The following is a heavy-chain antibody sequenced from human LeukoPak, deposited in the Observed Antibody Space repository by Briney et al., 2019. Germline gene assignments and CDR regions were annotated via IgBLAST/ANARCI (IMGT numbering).Heavy chain of an antibody. CDR2: IVVGSGNT. CDR3: AIARSYNWNNYYYYMDV. J-gene: IGHJ6*03. D-gene: IGHD1/OR15-1a*01. Sequence: ASVKVSCKASGFTFTSSAVQWVRQARGQRLEWIGWIVVGSGNTNYAQKFQERVTITRDMSTSTAYMELSSLRSEDTAVYYCAIARSYNWNNYYYYMDVWGKGTTVTVSS. V-gene: IGHV1-58*01. CDR1: GFTFTSSA.